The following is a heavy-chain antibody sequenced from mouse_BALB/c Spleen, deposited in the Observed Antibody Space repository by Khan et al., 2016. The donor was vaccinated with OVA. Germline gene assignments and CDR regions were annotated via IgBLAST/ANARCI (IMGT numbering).Heavy chain of an antibody. CDR1: GYTFINYW. V-gene: IGHV1-7*01. CDR2: INPSTGYT. J-gene: IGHJ2*01. Sequence: QVQLQQSGAELAKPGASVKMSCKASGYTFINYWILWVKQRPGQGLEWIGYINPSTGYTEYNQNFKDKATFTADKSSSTAYIQLSSRASEDSAVYYCARRGLRWDFDYWGQGTTLTVSS. CDR3: ARRGLRWDFDY. D-gene: IGHD1-1*01.